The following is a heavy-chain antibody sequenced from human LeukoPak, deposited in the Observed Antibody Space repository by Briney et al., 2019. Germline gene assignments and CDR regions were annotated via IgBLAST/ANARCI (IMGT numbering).Heavy chain of an antibody. CDR2: IYYSGST. CDR1: GGLISSYY. V-gene: IGHV4-59*01. D-gene: IGHD6-13*01. J-gene: IGHJ6*02. Sequence: PSETLSLTCTVSGGLISSYYWSWIRQPPGKGLEWIGYIYYSGSTKYNPSLKSRVTISVDTSKNQFSLKLTSVTAADTAEYYCARAPPSAAGYYYGMDVWGQGTTVIVSS. CDR3: ARAPPSAAGYYYGMDV.